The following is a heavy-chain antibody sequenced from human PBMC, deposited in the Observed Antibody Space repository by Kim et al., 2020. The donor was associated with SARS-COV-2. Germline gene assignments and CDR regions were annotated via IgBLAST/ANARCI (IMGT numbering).Heavy chain of an antibody. Sequence: GGSLRLSCVASGFTFSSYAMHWVRQAPGKGPEYVSAISSNGGTTYYANSVKGRFTISRDNSKNTLYLQMGSLRAEDMAVYYCGRDESEGATDYWGQGTL. CDR1: GFTFSSYA. V-gene: IGHV3-64*01. J-gene: IGHJ4*02. CDR2: ISSNGGTT. D-gene: IGHD1-26*01. CDR3: GRDESEGATDY.